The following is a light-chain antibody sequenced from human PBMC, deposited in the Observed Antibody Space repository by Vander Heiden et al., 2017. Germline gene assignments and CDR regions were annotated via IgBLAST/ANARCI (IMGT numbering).Light chain of an antibody. J-gene: IGLJ2*01. V-gene: IGLV3-21*02. CDR2: DDS. CDR3: QVWDSSSDHVV. Sequence: SYVLPQPPSVSVAPGQTARSTCGGNNIGSKSVHWYQQKPGQAPVLVVYDDSDRPSGIPERFSGSNSGNTATLTISRVEAGDEADYYCQVWDSSSDHVVFGGGTKLTVL. CDR1: NIGSKS.